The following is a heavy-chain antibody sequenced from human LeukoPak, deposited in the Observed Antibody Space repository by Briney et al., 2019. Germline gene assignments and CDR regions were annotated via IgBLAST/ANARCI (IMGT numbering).Heavy chain of an antibody. Sequence: PETLSLTCTVSGGSISSSSYYWGWIRQPPGKGLEWIGSIYYSGSTYYNPSLKSRVTISVDTSKNQFSLKLSSVTAADTAVYYCAREIGRIGVVVIAWYFDLWGRGTLVTVSS. CDR2: IYYSGST. D-gene: IGHD3-22*01. J-gene: IGHJ2*01. V-gene: IGHV4-39*02. CDR3: AREIGRIGVVVIAWYFDL. CDR1: GGSISSSSYY.